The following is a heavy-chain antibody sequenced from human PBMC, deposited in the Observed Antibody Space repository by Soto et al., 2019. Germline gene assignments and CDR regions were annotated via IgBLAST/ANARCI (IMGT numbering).Heavy chain of an antibody. Sequence: EVQLVESGGGLVQPGGSLRLSCAASGFTFSSYWMSWVRQAPGKGLEWVANIKQDGSEKYYVDSVKGRFTISRDNAKNSLYLQMNSLRAEDTAVYYCAMYSSSCYFDYWGQGTLVTVSS. V-gene: IGHV3-7*05. J-gene: IGHJ4*02. CDR1: GFTFSSYW. CDR2: IKQDGSEK. D-gene: IGHD6-13*01. CDR3: AMYSSSCYFDY.